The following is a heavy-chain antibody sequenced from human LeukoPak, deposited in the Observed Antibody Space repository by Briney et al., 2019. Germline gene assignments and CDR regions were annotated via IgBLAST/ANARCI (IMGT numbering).Heavy chain of an antibody. Sequence: ASVKVSCKASGGTFSSYAISWVRQAPGQGLEWMGGIIPIFGTANYAQKFQGRVTITADESTSTAYMELSSLRSEDTAVYYCARRSDYGDYPLNYYGMDVWGQGTTVTVSS. CDR1: GGTFSSYA. D-gene: IGHD4-17*01. J-gene: IGHJ6*02. CDR2: IIPIFGTA. V-gene: IGHV1-69*13. CDR3: ARRSDYGDYPLNYYGMDV.